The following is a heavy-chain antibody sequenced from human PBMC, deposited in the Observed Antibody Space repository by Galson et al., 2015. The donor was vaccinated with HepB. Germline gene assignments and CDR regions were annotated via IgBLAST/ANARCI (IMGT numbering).Heavy chain of an antibody. CDR3: TRDLGGTPGIFFDY. J-gene: IGHJ4*02. V-gene: IGHV1-18*04. D-gene: IGHD1/OR15-1a*01. Sequence: SVKVSCKASGYIFTDLGISWVRQAPGQGLEWMGWISAYNGNMKYAQNLQGRVAMTTDTSTSTAYMELRSLTSDDTAVYYCTRDLGGTPGIFFDYWGQGTLVTVSS. CDR2: ISAYNGNM. CDR1: GYIFTDLG.